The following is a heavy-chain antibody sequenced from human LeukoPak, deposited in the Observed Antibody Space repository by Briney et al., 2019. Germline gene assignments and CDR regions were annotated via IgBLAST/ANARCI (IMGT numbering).Heavy chain of an antibody. J-gene: IGHJ4*02. D-gene: IGHD6-19*01. Sequence: ASVKVSCKASGYTFTSYAMHWVRHAPGQRLERMGWINTGNGNTKYSQEFQGKVTITRDTSASTAYMELSSLRSDDMAVYYCARVVRYSGGPLTDLLPYYFDYWGQGTLVTVSS. V-gene: IGHV1-3*03. CDR3: ARVVRYSGGPLTDLLPYYFDY. CDR1: GYTFTSYA. CDR2: INTGNGNT.